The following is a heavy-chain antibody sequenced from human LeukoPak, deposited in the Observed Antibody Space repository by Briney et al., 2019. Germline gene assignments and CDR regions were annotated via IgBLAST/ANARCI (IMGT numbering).Heavy chain of an antibody. V-gene: IGHV4-59*01. J-gene: IGHJ6*03. CDR3: ARVPRSYYYYYMDV. Sequence: SETLSLTCNVSGGSISGYHWSWIRQPPGKGLEWLGYIYYSGSSNYNPSLKSRVTMSADTSKNQLSLKLSSVTAADTAVYYCARVPRSYYYYYMDVWGKGTTVTVSS. CDR1: GGSISGYH. CDR2: IYYSGSS.